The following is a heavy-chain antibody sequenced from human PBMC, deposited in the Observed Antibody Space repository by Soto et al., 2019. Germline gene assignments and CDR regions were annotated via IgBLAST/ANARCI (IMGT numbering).Heavy chain of an antibody. V-gene: IGHV3-9*01. CDR2: ITWNRASI. CDR1: GFSFDDYA. Sequence: EVQLVESGGGLVQPGRSLRLSCVASGFSFDDYAMHWVRQAPGKGLEWVSGITWNRASIGYADSVKGRFTISRDNAKNSLHLEMNSLRGEDTALYYCAKGRTINLRYYFDSWGQGTLVTVSS. D-gene: IGHD1-1*01. J-gene: IGHJ4*02. CDR3: AKGRTINLRYYFDS.